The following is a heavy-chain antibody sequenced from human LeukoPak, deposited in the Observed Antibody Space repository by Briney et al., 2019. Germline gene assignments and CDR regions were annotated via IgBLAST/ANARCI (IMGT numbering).Heavy chain of an antibody. CDR1: GFTFSSYG. Sequence: GGSLRLSCAASGFTFSSYGMHWVRQAPGKGLEWVAVISYDGSNKYYADSVKGRFTISRDNSKNTLYPQMNSLRAEDTAVYYCARGVMGIAAPVAFDIWGQGTMVTVSS. V-gene: IGHV3-30*19. D-gene: IGHD6-13*01. J-gene: IGHJ3*02. CDR3: ARGVMGIAAPVAFDI. CDR2: ISYDGSNK.